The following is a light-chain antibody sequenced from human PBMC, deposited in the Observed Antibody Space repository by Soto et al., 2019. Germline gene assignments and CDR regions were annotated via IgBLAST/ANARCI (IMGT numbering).Light chain of an antibody. V-gene: IGKV1-39*01. J-gene: IGKJ5*01. CDR3: QQNYSRRT. CDR2: GAS. Sequence: EIQITQSTSSLSASXXDRXTITCRTSQSISSYLNWYQQKPGKATXXLIDGASTFHGGVPSRFSGSGSGAEFTLTISSLQPADFATYYCQQNYSRRTFGQGTRLEIK. CDR1: QSISSY.